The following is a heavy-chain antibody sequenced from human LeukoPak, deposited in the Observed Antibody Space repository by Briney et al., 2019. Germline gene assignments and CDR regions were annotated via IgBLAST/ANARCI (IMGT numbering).Heavy chain of an antibody. J-gene: IGHJ3*02. Sequence: SVKLSCKASGGTFSNYAISWGRQSPGPGLEWMGGIIPIFSTTSSAQELHGRVAFTADKSTSTAYMELSSLVSEDTAVYDCASPPVGGAFDIWGQGTMVTVSS. V-gene: IGHV1-69*06. D-gene: IGHD3-16*01. CDR3: ASPPVGGAFDI. CDR1: GGTFSNYA. CDR2: IIPIFSTT.